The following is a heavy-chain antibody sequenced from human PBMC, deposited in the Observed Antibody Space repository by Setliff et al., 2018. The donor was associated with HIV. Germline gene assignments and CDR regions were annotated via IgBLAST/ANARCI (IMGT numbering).Heavy chain of an antibody. CDR2: MNPDSGNT. D-gene: IGHD2-15*01. CDR1: GYTSTSYD. CDR3: ARTRSGGSSVYYYYYMDV. Sequence: ASVKVSCKASGYTSTSYDINWVRQATGQGLEWMGWMNPDSGNTGSAQNFQGRLTITWNTSISTAYMELGSLGFDDTAVYFCARTRSGGSSVYYYYYMDVRGQGTAVTVSS. J-gene: IGHJ6*03. V-gene: IGHV1-8*01.